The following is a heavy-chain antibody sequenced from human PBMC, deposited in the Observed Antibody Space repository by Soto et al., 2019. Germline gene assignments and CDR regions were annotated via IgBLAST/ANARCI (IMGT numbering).Heavy chain of an antibody. Sequence: GASVKVSCKASGYTFTIYGISWVRQAPGQGLEWMGWISAYNGNTNYAQKLQGRVTMTTDTSTSTAYMELRSLRSDDTAVYYCALHDYGGNPEYYFDYWGQGTLVTVSS. CDR1: GYTFTIYG. V-gene: IGHV1-18*01. D-gene: IGHD4-17*01. CDR2: ISAYNGNT. CDR3: ALHDYGGNPEYYFDY. J-gene: IGHJ4*02.